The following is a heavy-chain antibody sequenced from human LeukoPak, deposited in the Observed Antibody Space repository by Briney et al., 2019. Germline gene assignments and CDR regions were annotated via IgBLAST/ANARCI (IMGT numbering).Heavy chain of an antibody. D-gene: IGHD6-6*01. CDR2: ISSHAIYI. J-gene: IGHJ4*02. CDR3: ARDLSLADPGGFDY. Sequence: PGGSLRLSSAASRFTFRRYSMNCLPEAPGNGLECFSTISSHAIYIYYADSVRGRFTISRDNSENSVYLQMDSLRADDTARYFCARDLSLADPGGFDYWGQGALVTVSS. CDR1: RFTFRRYS. V-gene: IGHV3-21*01.